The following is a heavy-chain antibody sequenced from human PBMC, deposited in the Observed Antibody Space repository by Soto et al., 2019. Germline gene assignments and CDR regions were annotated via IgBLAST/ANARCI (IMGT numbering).Heavy chain of an antibody. Sequence: GGSLRLSCEASGFTFSGYWMSWVRQAPGKGLEWVADIKHDESVQYYVDSVKGRLTISRDNAKKQLYLQMNGLRAEDTALYYCARAPYSNAWYRFDLWGQGTLVTVSS. V-gene: IGHV3-7*03. D-gene: IGHD6-19*01. CDR1: GFTFSGYW. CDR2: IKHDESVQ. CDR3: ARAPYSNAWYRFDL. J-gene: IGHJ4*02.